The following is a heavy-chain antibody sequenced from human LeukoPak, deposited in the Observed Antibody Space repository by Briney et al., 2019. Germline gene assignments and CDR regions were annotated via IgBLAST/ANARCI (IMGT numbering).Heavy chain of an antibody. CDR1: EFTFSSYS. V-gene: IGHV3-48*01. CDR2: ITNSGNSK. Sequence: PGGSLRLSCAASEFTFSSYSMNWVRPAPGKGLEWVSYITNSGNSKSYADSVKGRFTISRDNSKNTLYLQMNSLRAEDTAVYYCARDSYYYYGMDVWGQGTTVTVSS. J-gene: IGHJ6*02. CDR3: ARDSYYYYGMDV.